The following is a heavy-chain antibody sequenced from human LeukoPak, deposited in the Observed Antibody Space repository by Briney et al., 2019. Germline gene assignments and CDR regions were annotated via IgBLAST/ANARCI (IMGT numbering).Heavy chain of an antibody. CDR3: ARDPYSSGWYPKGNYFDY. CDR1: GFTFSSYG. CDR2: IWYDGSNK. J-gene: IGHJ4*02. V-gene: IGHV3-33*01. Sequence: GSLRLSCAASGFTFSSYGMHWVRQAPGKGLEWVAVIWYDGSNKYYADSVKGRFTISRDNSKNTLYLQMNSLRAEDTAVYYCARDPYSSGWYPKGNYFDYWGQGTLVTVSS. D-gene: IGHD6-19*01.